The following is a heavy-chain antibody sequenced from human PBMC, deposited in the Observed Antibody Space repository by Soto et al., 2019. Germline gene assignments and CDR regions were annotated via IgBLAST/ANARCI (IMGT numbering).Heavy chain of an antibody. J-gene: IGHJ4*02. CDR1: GFTFSSYS. V-gene: IGHV3-21*01. CDR2: ISSSSSYI. CDR3: ARESEDLTSNFDY. Sequence: GGSLRLSCAASGFTFSSYSMNWVRQAPGKGLEWVSSISSSSSYIYYADSVKGRFTISRDNAKNSLYLQMNSLRAEDTAVYYCARESEDLTSNFDYWGQGTLVTVSS.